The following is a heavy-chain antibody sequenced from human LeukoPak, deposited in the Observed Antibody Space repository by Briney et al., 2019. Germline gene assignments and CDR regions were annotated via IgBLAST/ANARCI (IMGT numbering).Heavy chain of an antibody. CDR2: IIPISGTA. V-gene: IGHV1-69*05. D-gene: IGHD3-10*01. CDR3: AREGWFGELGFDDAFDI. J-gene: IGHJ3*02. Sequence: GASVKVSCKASGGTFSSYAISWVRQAPGQGLEWMGGIIPISGTANYAQKFQGRVTITTDESTSTAYMELSSLRSEDTAVYYCAREGWFGELGFDDAFDIWGQGTMVTVSS. CDR1: GGTFSSYA.